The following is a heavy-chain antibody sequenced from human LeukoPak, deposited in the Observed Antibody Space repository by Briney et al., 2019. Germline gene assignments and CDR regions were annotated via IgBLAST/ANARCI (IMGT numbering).Heavy chain of an antibody. V-gene: IGHV3-23*01. CDR3: AKAAIGGYYYDSSGYYFDY. CDR2: ISGSGGST. Sequence: GGSLRLSCAASGFTFNTYAMSWVRQAPGKGLEWVSGISGSGGSTYYADSVKGRFTISRDNSKNTLHLQMNSLRAEDTAIYYCAKAAIGGYYYDSSGYYFDYWGQGTLVTVSS. J-gene: IGHJ4*02. CDR1: GFTFNTYA. D-gene: IGHD3-22*01.